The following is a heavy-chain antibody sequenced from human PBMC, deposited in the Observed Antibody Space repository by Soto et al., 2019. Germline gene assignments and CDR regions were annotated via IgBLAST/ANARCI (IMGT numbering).Heavy chain of an antibody. V-gene: IGHV3-74*03. D-gene: IGHD3-16*01. Sequence: EVQLVESGGGLVQPGESLRLSCAASGLTFRSYWMHWVRQAPGKGLVWVSRINTDGSVAMYVDSVEGRFTIARDNAKNTLYRHMSSLRAEDTAVYYCVRDMQFGRLDSWGQGTLVTVSS. J-gene: IGHJ4*02. CDR2: INTDGSVA. CDR3: VRDMQFGRLDS. CDR1: GLTFRSYW.